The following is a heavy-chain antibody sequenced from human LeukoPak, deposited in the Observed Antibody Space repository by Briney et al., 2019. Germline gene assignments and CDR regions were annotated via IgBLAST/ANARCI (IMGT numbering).Heavy chain of an antibody. J-gene: IGHJ3*02. D-gene: IGHD2-2*02. CDR3: ARDRGCSSTSCYTNAFDI. CDR1: VGSLISGGYY. V-gene: IGHV4-31*03. CDR2: IYYSGST. Sequence: SQTLSLTCTVSVGSLISGGYYWSWPRQHPGKGLEWIGYIYYSGSTYYNPFLKSRVTISVDTSKNQFSLKLSSVTAADTAVYYCARDRGCSSTSCYTNAFDIWGQGTMVTVSS.